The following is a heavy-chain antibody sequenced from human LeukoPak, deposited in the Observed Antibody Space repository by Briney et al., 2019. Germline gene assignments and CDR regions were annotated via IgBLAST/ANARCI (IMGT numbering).Heavy chain of an antibody. V-gene: IGHV4-4*09. Sequence: SETLSLTCTVSGGSISRYYWSWIRQPPGKGLDWIGSIYTSGSTNYKPSLKSRVTISVDTSKNQFSLKLTSVTAADTAVYYCARLLPPSGSHSYYYYYMDVWGKGTTVTVSS. CDR3: ARLLPPSGSHSYYYYYMDV. CDR2: IYTSGST. J-gene: IGHJ6*03. D-gene: IGHD1-26*01. CDR1: GGSISRYY.